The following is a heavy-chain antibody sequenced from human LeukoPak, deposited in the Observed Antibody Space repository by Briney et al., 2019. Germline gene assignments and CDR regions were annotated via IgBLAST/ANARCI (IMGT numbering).Heavy chain of an antibody. CDR1: GYTFTSYG. CDR2: ISAYNGNT. CDR3: ARAYYGGNYVGIDY. V-gene: IGHV1-18*01. J-gene: IGHJ4*02. Sequence: ASVTVSCKASGYTFTSYGISWVRQAPGQGLEWMGWISAYNGNTNYAQKLQGRVTMTTDTSTSTAYMELRSLRSDDTAVYYCARAYYGGNYVGIDYWGQGTLVTVSS. D-gene: IGHD4-23*01.